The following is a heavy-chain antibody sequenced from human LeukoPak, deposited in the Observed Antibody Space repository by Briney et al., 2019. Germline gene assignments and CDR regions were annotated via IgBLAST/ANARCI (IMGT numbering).Heavy chain of an antibody. V-gene: IGHV4-34*01. CDR1: GGSFSGYY. D-gene: IGHD2-2*01. J-gene: IGHJ4*02. Sequence: SETLSLTCAVYGGSFSGYYWSWIRQPPGKGLEWIGEINHSGSTNYHPSLKSRVTISVDTSKNQFSVKLSSVTAADTAVYYCARGLGYCSSTSCSFDYWGQGTLVTVSS. CDR3: ARGLGYCSSTSCSFDY. CDR2: INHSGST.